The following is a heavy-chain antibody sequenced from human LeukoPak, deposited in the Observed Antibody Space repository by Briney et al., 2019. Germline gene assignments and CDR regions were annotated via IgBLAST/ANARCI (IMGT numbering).Heavy chain of an antibody. CDR1: GGSISSYY. J-gene: IGHJ4*02. V-gene: IGHV4-59*12. CDR3: ARGLKLSLRFLESLFDY. CDR2: IYYSGST. D-gene: IGHD3-3*01. Sequence: SETQSLTCTVSGGSISSYYWSWIRQPPAKGLEWIGYIYYSGSTNYNPSLKSRVTISVDTSKNQFSLKLSSVTAADTAVYYCARGLKLSLRFLESLFDYWGQGTLVTVSS.